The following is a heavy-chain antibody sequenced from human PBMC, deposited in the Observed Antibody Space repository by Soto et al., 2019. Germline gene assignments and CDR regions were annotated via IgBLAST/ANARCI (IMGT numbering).Heavy chain of an antibody. CDR1: GFTFSSYG. D-gene: IGHD3-10*01. CDR3: AKDLVRRGVLDY. J-gene: IGHJ4*02. V-gene: IGHV3-30*18. Sequence: VQLVESGGGVVQPGRSLRLSCAASGFTFSSYGMHWVRQAPGKGLEWVAVISYDGSNKYYADSVKVRFTISRDNSKNTLYLQMNSLRAEDTAVYYCAKDLVRRGVLDYWGQGTLVTVSS. CDR2: ISYDGSNK.